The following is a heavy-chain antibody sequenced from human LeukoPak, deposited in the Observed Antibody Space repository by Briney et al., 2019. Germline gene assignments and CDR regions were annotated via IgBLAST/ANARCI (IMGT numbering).Heavy chain of an antibody. CDR1: GFTFSSYR. D-gene: IGHD3-10*01. Sequence: PGGSLRLSCAASGFTFSSYRMNWVRQAPGKGLEWVSSISSSSSYIYYADSVKGRFTISRDNAKSSLFLQMNSLRAEDTAVYYCARDLVRGVMEYWGQGTLVTVSS. CDR3: ARDLVRGVMEY. V-gene: IGHV3-21*01. J-gene: IGHJ4*02. CDR2: ISSSSSYI.